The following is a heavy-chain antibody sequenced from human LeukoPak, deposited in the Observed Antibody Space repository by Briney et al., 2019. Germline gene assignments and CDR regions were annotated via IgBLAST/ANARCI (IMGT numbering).Heavy chain of an antibody. CDR2: INHGGST. V-gene: IGHV4-34*01. J-gene: IGHJ6*03. CDR3: ARAAARRITIFGVVSYYYYYMDV. D-gene: IGHD3-3*01. CDR1: GGSFSGYY. Sequence: PSETLSLTCAVYGGSFSGYYWSWIRQPPGKGLEWIGEINHGGSTNYNPSLESRVTISVDTSKNQFSLKLSSVTAADTAVYYCARAAARRITIFGVVSYYYYYMDVWGKGTTVTVSS.